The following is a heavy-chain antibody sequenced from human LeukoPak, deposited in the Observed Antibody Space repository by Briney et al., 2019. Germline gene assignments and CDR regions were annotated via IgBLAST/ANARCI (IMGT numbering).Heavy chain of an antibody. CDR2: ISSSGST. CDR1: GDSISSGDYY. CDR3: ARDRRYYYDSSGCPDY. V-gene: IGHV4-61*02. D-gene: IGHD3-22*01. Sequence: SETLSLTCTVSGDSISSGDYYWSWIRQPAGKGLEWIGRISSSGSTNYNPSLKSRVTISVDTSKNQFSLKLSSVTAADTAVYYCARDRRYYYDSSGCPDYWGQGTLVTVSS. J-gene: IGHJ4*02.